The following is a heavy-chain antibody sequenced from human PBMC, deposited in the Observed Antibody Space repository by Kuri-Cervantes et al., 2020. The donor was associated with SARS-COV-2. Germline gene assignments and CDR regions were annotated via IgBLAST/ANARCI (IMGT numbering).Heavy chain of an antibody. CDR3: ARGGGYTGPNNYWFDP. Sequence: GGSLRLSCAASGFTFSSHWMYWVRQVLGKGLVWVSRSNSDGTFTTYADSVKGRFTISRDNAKNTLYLQMNSLRAEDTALYYCARGGGYTGPNNYWFDPWGQGTLVTVSS. V-gene: IGHV3-74*03. CDR1: GFTFSSHW. J-gene: IGHJ5*02. D-gene: IGHD2-2*02. CDR2: SNSDGTFT.